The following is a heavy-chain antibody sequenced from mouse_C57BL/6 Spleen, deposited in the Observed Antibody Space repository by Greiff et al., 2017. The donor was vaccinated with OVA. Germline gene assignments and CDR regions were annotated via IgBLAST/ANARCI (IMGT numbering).Heavy chain of an antibody. CDR3: TVDDYDGDY. CDR1: GYTFTDYE. CDR2: IDPETGGT. V-gene: IGHV1-15*01. Sequence: LVESGAELVRPGASVTLSCKASGYTFTDYEMHWVKQTPVHGLEWIGAIDPETGGTAYNQKFKGKAILTADKSSSTAYMELRSLTSEDSAVYYCTVDDYDGDYWGQGTTLTVSS. D-gene: IGHD2-4*01. J-gene: IGHJ2*01.